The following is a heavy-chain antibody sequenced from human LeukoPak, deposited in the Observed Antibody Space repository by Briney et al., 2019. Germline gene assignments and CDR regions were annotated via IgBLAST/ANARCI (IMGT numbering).Heavy chain of an antibody. D-gene: IGHD5-12*01. CDR1: GYSISSGYY. J-gene: IGHJ4*02. CDR3: ATPTRYSGYDIG. Sequence: SETLSLTCTVSGYSISSGYYWGWIRQPPGKGLEWIGSIYYTGNTYYFYNPSLKSRVSISVDTSKNQFSLKLSSVTAADTAVYYCATPTRYSGYDIGWGQGTLVTVSS. CDR2: IYYTGNT. V-gene: IGHV4-38-2*02.